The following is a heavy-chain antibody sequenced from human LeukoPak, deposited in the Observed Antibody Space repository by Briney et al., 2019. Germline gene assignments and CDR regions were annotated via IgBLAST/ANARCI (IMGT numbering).Heavy chain of an antibody. Sequence: GGSLRLSCTGSGLTFGDYVMTWFRQAPGKGLEWVGLIRSKASGGTTQYAASVKGRFTISRDDSKSIAYQQMNSLKIEDTAVYYCAKVRIRSLYYFDYWGQGTLVTVSS. CDR1: GLTFGDYV. CDR3: AKVRIRSLYYFDY. V-gene: IGHV3-49*03. CDR2: IRSKASGGTT. D-gene: IGHD3-3*01. J-gene: IGHJ4*02.